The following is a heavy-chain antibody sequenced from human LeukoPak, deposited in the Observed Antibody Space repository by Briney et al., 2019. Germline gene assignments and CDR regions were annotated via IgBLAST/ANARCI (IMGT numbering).Heavy chain of an antibody. CDR1: GFTFSSYA. J-gene: IGHJ4*02. D-gene: IGHD3-22*01. Sequence: PGGSLRLSCAASGFTFSSYAMSWVRQAPGKGLEWVSAISGSGGSTYYADSVKGRFTISRDNSKNTLYLQMNSLRAVDTAVYYCAKAGGYYDSSGYFYWGQGTLVTVSS. CDR3: AKAGGYYDSSGYFY. CDR2: ISGSGGST. V-gene: IGHV3-23*01.